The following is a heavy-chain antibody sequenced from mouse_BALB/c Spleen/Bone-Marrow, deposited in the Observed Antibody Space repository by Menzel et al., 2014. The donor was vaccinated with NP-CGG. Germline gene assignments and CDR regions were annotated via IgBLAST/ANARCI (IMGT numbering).Heavy chain of an antibody. D-gene: IGHD1-1*01. CDR1: GFNTKDTY. Sequence: VQLQQPGAELVKPGASVKLSCTASGFNTKDTYMHWVKQRPEQGLEWIGRIDPANGNTKYDPKFQGKATITADTSSNTAYLQLSSLTPEDTAVYYCAMYYYGSSLFAYWGQGTLVTVSA. CDR3: AMYYYGSSLFAY. V-gene: IGHV14-3*02. CDR2: IDPANGNT. J-gene: IGHJ3*01.